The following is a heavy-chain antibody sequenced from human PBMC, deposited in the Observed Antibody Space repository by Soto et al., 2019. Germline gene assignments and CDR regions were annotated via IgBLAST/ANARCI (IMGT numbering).Heavy chain of an antibody. CDR3: AKESLVAGRQQRKFVDY. Sequence: QVQLVESGGGVVQPGRSLRLSCAASGFTFSSYGMHWVRQAPGKGLEWVAVISYDGSNKYYADSVKGRFTISRDNSKNTLYLQMNSLRAEDTAVYYCAKESLVAGRQQRKFVDYWGQGTLVTVSS. D-gene: IGHD6-13*01. J-gene: IGHJ4*02. V-gene: IGHV3-30*18. CDR1: GFTFSSYG. CDR2: ISYDGSNK.